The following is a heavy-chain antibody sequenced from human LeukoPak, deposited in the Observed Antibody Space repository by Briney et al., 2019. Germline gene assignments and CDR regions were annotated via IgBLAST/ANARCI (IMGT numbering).Heavy chain of an antibody. CDR1: GDSINDRY. CDR2: IYYSGST. V-gene: IGHV4-59*11. D-gene: IGHD6-19*01. J-gene: IGHJ4*02. CDR3: ARGGWSNDY. Sequence: PSETLSLTCTVSGDSINDRYWSWIRRPPGRGLEWIGYIYYSGSTNYNPSLKGRVTISVDTSKNQFSLKLSSVTAADTAVYYCARGGWSNDYWGQGTLVTVSS.